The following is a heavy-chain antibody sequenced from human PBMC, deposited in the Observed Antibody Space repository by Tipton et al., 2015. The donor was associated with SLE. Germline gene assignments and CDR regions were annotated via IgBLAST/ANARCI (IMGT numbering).Heavy chain of an antibody. D-gene: IGHD6-6*01. Sequence: TLSLTCAVYGGSFSGYYWGWIRQPPGKGLEWIGSIYHSGSTYYNPSLKSRVTISVDTSKNQFSLKLSSVTAADTAVYYCAREGEIAARPRSIDYWGQGTLVTVSS. J-gene: IGHJ4*02. V-gene: IGHV4-38-2*02. CDR1: GGSFSGYY. CDR2: IYHSGST. CDR3: AREGEIAARPRSIDY.